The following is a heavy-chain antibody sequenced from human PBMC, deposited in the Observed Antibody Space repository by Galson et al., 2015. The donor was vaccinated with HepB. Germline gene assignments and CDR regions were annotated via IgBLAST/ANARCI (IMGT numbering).Heavy chain of an antibody. CDR1: GLTFSTYA. CDR3: ARDASEWSRDY. V-gene: IGHV3-21*01. Sequence: SLRLSCAASGLTFSTYAMTWVRQAPGKGLEWVAVIGYRETYKHYADSVKGRFAISRDNAKNSVYLQMNSLRVEDTAVYYCARDASEWSRDYWGQGTLVTVSS. D-gene: IGHD3-3*01. CDR2: IGYRETYK. J-gene: IGHJ4*02.